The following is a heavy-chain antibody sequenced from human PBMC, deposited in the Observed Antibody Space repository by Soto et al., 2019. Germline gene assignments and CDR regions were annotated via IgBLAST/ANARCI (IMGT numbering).Heavy chain of an antibody. J-gene: IGHJ4*02. CDR3: VHRPRYSNYVDS. V-gene: IGHV2-5*01. Sequence: QITLKESGPPLVKSTQTLTLTCTFSGFSLSTSGVGVGWIRQPPGKALEWLALIYWNDDKRYSPSLKSRLTITKDTSKNQVVLTMTNMDPVDTATYYCVHRPRYSNYVDSWGQGTLVTVSS. CDR1: GFSLSTSGVG. D-gene: IGHD4-4*01. CDR2: IYWNDDK.